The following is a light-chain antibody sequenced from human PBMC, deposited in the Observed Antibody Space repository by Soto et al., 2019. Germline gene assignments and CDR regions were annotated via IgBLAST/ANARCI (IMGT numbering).Light chain of an antibody. CDR2: RND. V-gene: IGLV1-47*01. Sequence: QSVLTQPPSASGTPGQRVTISCSGNSSNIGSNYVYWYQQFPGTAPKFLIYRNDQRPSGVPDRFSGSKSGTSASLAISGLRSEDEAEYHCAAYYDSLSGHVVFGGGTQLTVL. CDR1: SSNIGSNY. J-gene: IGLJ2*01. CDR3: AAYYDSLSGHVV.